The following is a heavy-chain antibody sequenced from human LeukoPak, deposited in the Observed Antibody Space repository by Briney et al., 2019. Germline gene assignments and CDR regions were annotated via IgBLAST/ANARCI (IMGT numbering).Heavy chain of an antibody. V-gene: IGHV3-48*03. CDR2: ISSSGGTI. J-gene: IGHJ6*03. Sequence: GGSLRLSCAASGFTFSTYEMNWVRQAPGKGLEWVSYISSSGGTIYYADSMKSRFTISRDNAKNSLYLQMNSLRAEDTAVYYCARGSGGAKENSYYYMDVWGKGTTVTVSS. CDR3: ARGSGGAKENSYYYMDV. D-gene: IGHD1-26*01. CDR1: GFTFSTYE.